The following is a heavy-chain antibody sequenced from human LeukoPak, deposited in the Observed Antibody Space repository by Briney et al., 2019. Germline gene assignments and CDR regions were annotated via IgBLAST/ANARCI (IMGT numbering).Heavy chain of an antibody. CDR2: ISGSGGST. J-gene: IGHJ4*02. V-gene: IGHV3-23*01. Sequence: EGSLRLSCAASGFTFSTYAMSWVRQAPGKGLEWVSAISGSGGSTYYADSVKGRFTISRDNSKNTLYLQMNSLRAEDTAVYYCAKDPRMRDIAFGGVIAYFDYWGQGTLVTVSS. CDR3: AKDPRMRDIAFGGVIAYFDY. CDR1: GFTFSTYA. D-gene: IGHD3-16*02.